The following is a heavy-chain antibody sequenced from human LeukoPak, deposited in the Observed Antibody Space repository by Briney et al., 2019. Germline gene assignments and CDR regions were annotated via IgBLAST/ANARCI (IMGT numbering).Heavy chain of an antibody. CDR2: IYYSGST. CDR1: GGSISSSSYY. V-gene: IGHV4-39*07. J-gene: IGHJ5*02. D-gene: IGHD1-1*01. CDR3: ARARRWNAAVEGWWFDP. Sequence: SETLSLTCTVSGGSISSSSYYWGWIRQPPGKGLEWIGSIYYSGSTYYNPSLKSRVTISVDTSKNQFSLKLNSVTAADTAVYYCARARRWNAAVEGWWFDPWGQGTLVTVSS.